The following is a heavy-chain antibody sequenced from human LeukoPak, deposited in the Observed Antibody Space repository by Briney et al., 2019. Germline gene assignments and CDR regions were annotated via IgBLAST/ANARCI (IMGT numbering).Heavy chain of an antibody. J-gene: IGHJ5*02. Sequence: PSETLSLTCAVSGGSISSGGYSWSWIRQPPGKGLEWIGYIYHSGSTYYNPSLKSRVTISVDRSKNQFSLKPSSVTAADTAVYYCARSLGDVVVPAAIRFDPWGQGTLVTVSS. CDR3: ARSLGDVVVPAAIRFDP. CDR1: GGSISSGGYS. D-gene: IGHD2-2*01. CDR2: IYHSGST. V-gene: IGHV4-30-2*01.